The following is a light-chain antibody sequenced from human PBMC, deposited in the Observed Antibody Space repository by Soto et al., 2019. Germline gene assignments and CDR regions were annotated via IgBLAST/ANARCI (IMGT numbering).Light chain of an antibody. V-gene: IGKV3-15*01. CDR1: QSLSTY. CDR2: DAS. Sequence: EIVMTQSPATLSVSPGERATLSCRASQSLSTYLAWYQQRPGQAPRLLIYDASTRATGIPARFRGSGSGTEFTLPISSLQFEDFAVYYCQQYSDWPPITFGQGTRLEIK. J-gene: IGKJ5*01. CDR3: QQYSDWPPIT.